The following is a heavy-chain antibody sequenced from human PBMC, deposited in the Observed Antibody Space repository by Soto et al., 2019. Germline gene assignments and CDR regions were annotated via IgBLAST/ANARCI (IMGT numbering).Heavy chain of an antibody. Sequence: EVQLVESGGGLVQPGGSLRLSCAFSGITFSDYWMSWVRQAPGKGLEWVANIKPDGGEKDYVDSVKGRFTISRDNAKNSLYLQMNSLRAEDTAVYYCRYGWLHWGQGALVTVSS. J-gene: IGHJ4*02. D-gene: IGHD6-19*01. CDR1: GITFSDYW. CDR3: RYGWLH. CDR2: IKPDGGEK. V-gene: IGHV3-7*01.